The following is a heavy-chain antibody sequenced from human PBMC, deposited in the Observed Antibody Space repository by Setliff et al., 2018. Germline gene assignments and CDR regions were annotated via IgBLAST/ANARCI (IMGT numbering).Heavy chain of an antibody. V-gene: IGHV4-59*12. CDR1: GGSISSYY. J-gene: IGHJ3*02. D-gene: IGHD3-3*01. Sequence: SETLSLTCTVSGGSISSYYWSWIRQPPGKGLEWIGYIYYSGSTNYNPSLKSRVTISVDTSKNQFSLKLSSVTAADTAVYYCARGKTFFGAFIRAFDIWGQGRMVTV. CDR2: IYYSGST. CDR3: ARGKTFFGAFIRAFDI.